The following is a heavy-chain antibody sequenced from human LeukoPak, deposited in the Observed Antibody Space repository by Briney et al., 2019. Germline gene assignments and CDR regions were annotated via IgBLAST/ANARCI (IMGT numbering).Heavy chain of an antibody. Sequence: SETLSLTCTVSGGSISSGDYYWSWIRQPPGKGLEWTGYIYYSGSTYCNPSLKSRVTISVDTSKNQSSLKLSAVTAADTAVYYCAREGAMIVVANNAFDIWGQGTMVTVSS. V-gene: IGHV4-30-4*01. J-gene: IGHJ3*02. CDR3: AREGAMIVVANNAFDI. D-gene: IGHD3-22*01. CDR1: GGSISSGDYY. CDR2: IYYSGST.